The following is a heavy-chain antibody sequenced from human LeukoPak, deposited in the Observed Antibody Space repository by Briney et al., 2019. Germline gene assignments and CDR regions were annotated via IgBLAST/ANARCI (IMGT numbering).Heavy chain of an antibody. CDR1: GGSISPYY. D-gene: IGHD2-15*01. Sequence: SETLSLTCSVPGGSISPYYWSWIRQPPGKGPEWIAYIYYSGTTNYNPSLQSRVTISVATSKNQFSLKLSSVTAADTALYYCARDRASAGGFDYWGQGTLVTVSS. CDR3: ARDRASAGGFDY. V-gene: IGHV4-59*01. J-gene: IGHJ4*02. CDR2: IYYSGTT.